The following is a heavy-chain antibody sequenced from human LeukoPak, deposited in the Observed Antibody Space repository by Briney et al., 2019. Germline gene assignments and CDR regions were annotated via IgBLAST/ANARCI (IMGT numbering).Heavy chain of an antibody. CDR2: IKQDGSEK. J-gene: IGHJ6*02. CDR3: ANTARTTVTQPDYYYYYGMDV. D-gene: IGHD4-17*01. V-gene: IGHV3-7*03. Sequence: GGSLRLSCAASGFTFSTYWMTWVRQAPGKGLEWVANIKQDGSEKYYVDSVKGRFTISRDISKNTLYLQMNSLRAEDTAVYYCANTARTTVTQPDYYYYYGMDVWGQGTTVTVSS. CDR1: GFTFSTYW.